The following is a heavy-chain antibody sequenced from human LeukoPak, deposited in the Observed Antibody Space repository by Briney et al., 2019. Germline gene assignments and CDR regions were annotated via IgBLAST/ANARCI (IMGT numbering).Heavy chain of an antibody. CDR2: IYHSGST. D-gene: IGHD2-2*02. CDR1: GGSISSGGYS. J-gene: IGHJ4*02. V-gene: IGHV4-30-2*01. Sequence: SETLSLTCAVSGGSISSGGYSWSWLRQPSGKGLEWIGYIYHSGSTYYNPSLKSRVTISVDRSKNQFSLKLSSVTAADTAVYYCAREIPEGYFDYWGQGTLVTVSS. CDR3: AREIPEGYFDY.